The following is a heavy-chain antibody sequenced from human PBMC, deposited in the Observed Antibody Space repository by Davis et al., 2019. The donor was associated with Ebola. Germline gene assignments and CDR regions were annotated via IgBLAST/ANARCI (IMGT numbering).Heavy chain of an antibody. V-gene: IGHV4-39*07. CDR1: GGSISSGSYY. Sequence: SETLSLTCTVSGGSISSGSYYWSWIRQPPGKGLEWIGSIYHSGSTYYNPSLKSRVTISLDTSKNQFSLKLSSVTAADTAVYYCARIYGSGSYGNWFDPWGQGTLVTVSS. J-gene: IGHJ5*02. CDR3: ARIYGSGSYGNWFDP. CDR2: IYHSGST. D-gene: IGHD3-10*01.